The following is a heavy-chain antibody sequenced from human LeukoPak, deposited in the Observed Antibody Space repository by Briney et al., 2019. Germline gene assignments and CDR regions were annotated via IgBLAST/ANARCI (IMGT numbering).Heavy chain of an antibody. CDR2: ITTSDGNT. Sequence: GGSLRLSCAASGFTFSSYTMSWVRQAPGKGLEWVSTITTSDGNTYYADSVKGRFTVSRDNAKNSLYLQMNSLRAEDTAVYYCARVDDYVWGSYRSYYFDYWGQGTLVTVSS. CDR1: GFTFSSYT. V-gene: IGHV3-23*01. D-gene: IGHD3-16*02. CDR3: ARVDDYVWGSYRSYYFDY. J-gene: IGHJ4*02.